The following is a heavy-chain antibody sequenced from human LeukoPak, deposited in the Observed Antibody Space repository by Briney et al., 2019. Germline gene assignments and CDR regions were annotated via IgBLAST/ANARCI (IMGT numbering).Heavy chain of an antibody. Sequence: ASVKVSCKASGYTFTSYAMNWVRQAPGQGLEWMGWINTDTGNPTYAQDFTGRFVFSLDTSVSTTYLQISSLKPEDTAVYYCARGIGIGTVLMVHGNMDVWGKGTTVTVSS. D-gene: IGHD2-8*01. J-gene: IGHJ6*03. CDR1: GYTFTSYA. V-gene: IGHV7-4-1*02. CDR3: ARGIGIGTVLMVHGNMDV. CDR2: INTDTGNP.